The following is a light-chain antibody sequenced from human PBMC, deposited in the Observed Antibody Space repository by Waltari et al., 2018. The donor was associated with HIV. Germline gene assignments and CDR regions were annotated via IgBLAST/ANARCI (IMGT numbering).Light chain of an antibody. J-gene: IGLJ1*01. CDR1: SPHIGAGYH. Sequence: QSVLTQPPSVSGAPGQRVTIPCTGSSPHIGAGYHVHWYQQLPGTAPKLLIYGNSNRPSGVPDRFSGSKSGTSASLAISGLQPEDEADYYCQSYDSSLSGYVFGTGTKVTVL. V-gene: IGLV1-40*01. CDR2: GNS. CDR3: QSYDSSLSGYV.